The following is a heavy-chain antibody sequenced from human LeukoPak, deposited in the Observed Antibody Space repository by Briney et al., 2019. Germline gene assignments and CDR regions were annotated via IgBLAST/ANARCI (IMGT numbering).Heavy chain of an antibody. CDR3: AKADRGCSGGSCYAPLGPYYFDY. CDR1: GFTFSSYA. V-gene: IGHV3-23*01. Sequence: PGGSLRLSCAASGFTFSSYAMSWVRQAPGKGLEWVSAISGSGGSTYYADSVKGRFTISRDNSKNTLYLQMNSLRAEDTAVYYCAKADRGCSGGSCYAPLGPYYFDYWGQGTLVTVSS. D-gene: IGHD2-15*01. CDR2: ISGSGGST. J-gene: IGHJ4*02.